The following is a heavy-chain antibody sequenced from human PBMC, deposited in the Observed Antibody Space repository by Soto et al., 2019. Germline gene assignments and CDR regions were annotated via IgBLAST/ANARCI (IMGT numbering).Heavy chain of an antibody. J-gene: IGHJ5*02. CDR2: IIPIFGTA. CDR1: GGTFSSYA. CDR3: ARAQDIVLVPAAKNWFDP. V-gene: IGHV1-69*12. Sequence: QVPLVQSGAEVKKPGSSVKVSCKASGGTFSSYAISWVRQAPGQGLEWMGGIIPIFGTANYAQKFQGRVTITADESTSTAYMELSSLRSEDTAVYYCARAQDIVLVPAAKNWFDPWGQGTLVTVSS. D-gene: IGHD2-2*01.